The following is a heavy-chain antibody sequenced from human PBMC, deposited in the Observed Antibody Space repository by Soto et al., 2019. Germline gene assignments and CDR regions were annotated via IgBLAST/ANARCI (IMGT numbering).Heavy chain of an antibody. D-gene: IGHD1-26*01. CDR1: GFTFSSYS. CDR3: ARDMSTYSGSYRYYYGMDV. Sequence: VQLVESGGGLVKPGGSLRLSCAASGFTFSSYSMNWVRQAPGKGLEWVSSISSSSSYIYYADTVKGRFTIYRDNAKNSLYVQMNSQRAEDTAVYYCARDMSTYSGSYRYYYGMDVWGQGTTVTVSS. V-gene: IGHV3-21*01. CDR2: ISSSSSYI. J-gene: IGHJ6*02.